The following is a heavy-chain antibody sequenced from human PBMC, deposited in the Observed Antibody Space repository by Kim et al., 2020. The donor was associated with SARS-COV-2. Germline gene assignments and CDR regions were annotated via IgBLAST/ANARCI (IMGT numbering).Heavy chain of an antibody. D-gene: IGHD6-19*01. Sequence: PSLKSRGTMSVDTSKNQFSLGLNSVTTADTAVYYCARDPISVAGTGWFDPWGQGTLVTVSS. V-gene: IGHV4-4*07. CDR3: ARDPISVAGTGWFDP. J-gene: IGHJ5*02.